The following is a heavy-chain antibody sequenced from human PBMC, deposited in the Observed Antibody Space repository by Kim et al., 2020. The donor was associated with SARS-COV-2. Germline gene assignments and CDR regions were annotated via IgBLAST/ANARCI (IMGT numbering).Heavy chain of an antibody. J-gene: IGHJ4*02. CDR1: GFTFDDYA. V-gene: IGHV3-43D*03. CDR3: AKGETWIQLWSPLDY. D-gene: IGHD5-18*01. CDR2: ISWDGGST. Sequence: GGSLRLSCAASGFTFDDYAMHWVRQAPGKGLEWVSLISWDGGSTYYADSVKGRFTISRDNSKNSLYLQMNSLRAEDTALYYCAKGETWIQLWSPLDYWGQGTLVTVSS.